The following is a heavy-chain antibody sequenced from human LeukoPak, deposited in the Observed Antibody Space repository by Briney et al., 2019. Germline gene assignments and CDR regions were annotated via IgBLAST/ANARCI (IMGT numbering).Heavy chain of an antibody. Sequence: PSETLSLTCTVSGGSISSGSYYWSWIRQPAGKGLEWIGRIYTSGSTNYNPSLKRRVTISVDTSKNQFSLKLSSVTAADTAVYYCARTALSSRWFGEIYMDVWGKGTTVTISS. CDR3: ARTALSSRWFGEIYMDV. J-gene: IGHJ6*03. V-gene: IGHV4-61*02. CDR2: IYTSGST. D-gene: IGHD3-10*01. CDR1: GGSISSGSYY.